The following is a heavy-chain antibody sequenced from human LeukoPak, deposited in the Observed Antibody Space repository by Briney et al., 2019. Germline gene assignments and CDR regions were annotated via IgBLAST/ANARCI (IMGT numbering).Heavy chain of an antibody. V-gene: IGHV4-59*12. CDR1: GGSISSYY. CDR2: IYYSGST. D-gene: IGHD3-3*01. Sequence: SETLSLTCTVSGGSISSYYWSWIRQPPGKGLEWIGYIYYSGSTNYNPSLNSRVTISVDTSKNQFSLKLSSLTAADTAVYYCARGQPPFWSGYYWFGPWGQGTLVTVSS. CDR3: ARGQPPFWSGYYWFGP. J-gene: IGHJ5*02.